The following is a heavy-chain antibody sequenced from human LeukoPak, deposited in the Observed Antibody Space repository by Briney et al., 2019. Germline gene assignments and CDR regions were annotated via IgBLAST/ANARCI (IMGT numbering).Heavy chain of an antibody. Sequence: SETLSLTCAVYGGSFSGYYWSWIRQPPGKGLEWIGEINHRGSTNYNPSLKSRVTISVDTSKNQFSLKLSSVTAADTAVYYCARGWNSGYDQTFDYWGQGTLVTVSS. CDR2: INHRGST. CDR1: GGSFSGYY. J-gene: IGHJ4*02. V-gene: IGHV4-34*01. D-gene: IGHD5-12*01. CDR3: ARGWNSGYDQTFDY.